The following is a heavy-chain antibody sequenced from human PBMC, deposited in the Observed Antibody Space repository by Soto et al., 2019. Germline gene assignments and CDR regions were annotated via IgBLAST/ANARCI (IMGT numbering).Heavy chain of an antibody. D-gene: IGHD3-10*01. CDR1: GFVFEMYW. Sequence: GGSLRLSCAASGFVFEMYWMHWVRQTPGKGPEWVSRISDDGARTDYADSVKGRSTISRDNAKNSLYLQMNSLSAEDTAVYYCTRGPRPSSVGTGAFWGRGALVTVSS. CDR3: TRGPRPSSVGTGAF. CDR2: ISDDGART. V-gene: IGHV3-74*01. J-gene: IGHJ4*02.